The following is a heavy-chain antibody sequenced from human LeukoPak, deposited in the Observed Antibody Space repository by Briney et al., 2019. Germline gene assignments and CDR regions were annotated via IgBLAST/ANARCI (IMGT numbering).Heavy chain of an antibody. D-gene: IGHD3-22*01. CDR1: GYTFTSYG. Sequence: ASVKVSCKASGYTFTSYGISWVRQAPGQGLEWVGWIIPYNDNTNYAQKFQGRVTMTTDRSTRTAYMELRSLRFDDTAVYYCARDLYYYDRGDYWGQGTLVTVSS. CDR2: IIPYNDNT. J-gene: IGHJ4*02. CDR3: ARDLYYYDRGDY. V-gene: IGHV1-18*01.